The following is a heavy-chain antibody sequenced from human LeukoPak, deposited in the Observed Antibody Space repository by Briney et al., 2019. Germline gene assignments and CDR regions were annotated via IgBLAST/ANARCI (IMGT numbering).Heavy chain of an antibody. CDR1: GGTFSSYA. D-gene: IGHD2-2*01. CDR3: ARAEYQLLDAFDI. J-gene: IGHJ3*02. V-gene: IGHV1-69*05. CDR2: IIPIFGTA. Sequence: SVKVSCKASGGTFSSYAISWVRQAPGQGLEWMGGIIPIFGTANYAQKFQGRVTITTDESTSTAYMELSSLRSEDTAVYYCARAEYQLLDAFDIWGQGTKVTVSS.